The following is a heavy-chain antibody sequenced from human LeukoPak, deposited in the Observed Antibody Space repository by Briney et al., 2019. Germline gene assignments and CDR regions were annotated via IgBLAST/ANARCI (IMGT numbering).Heavy chain of an antibody. CDR3: ARDRVGNNWFDP. J-gene: IGHJ5*02. Sequence: GASVKVSCKASGYTFTNYYMHWVRQAPGQGLEWMGIINPSGGSTTYAQKFQGRVTMTRDTSTSTVYMELSSLRSEDTAVYYCARDRVGNNWFDPWGQGTLVTVSS. V-gene: IGHV1-46*01. CDR1: GYTFTNYY. CDR2: INPSGGST. D-gene: IGHD1-26*01.